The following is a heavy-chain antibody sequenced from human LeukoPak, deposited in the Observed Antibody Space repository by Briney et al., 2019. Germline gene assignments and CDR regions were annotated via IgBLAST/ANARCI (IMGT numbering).Heavy chain of an antibody. CDR2: IKQDGSEK. V-gene: IGHV3-7*04. CDR1: AFTVYNNY. Sequence: GGSLRLSCAASAFTVYNNYMRWVRQAPGKGLEWVANIKQDGSEKYYVVSVKGRFTISRDNAKNSVYLQMNSLRAEDTAVYYCARRHHFGFLDSWGQGTLVAVSS. CDR3: ARRHHFGFLDS. J-gene: IGHJ4*02. D-gene: IGHD3-10*01.